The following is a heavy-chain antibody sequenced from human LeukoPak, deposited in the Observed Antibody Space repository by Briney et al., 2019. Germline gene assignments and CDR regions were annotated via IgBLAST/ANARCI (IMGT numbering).Heavy chain of an antibody. D-gene: IGHD3-10*01. J-gene: IGHJ6*03. V-gene: IGHV4-59*01. CDR1: GGSISSYY. CDR3: ARGSSLGGPYYYYYMDV. Sequence: SETLSLTCTVSGGSISSYYWSWIRQPPGKGLEWIGYIYYSGSTNYNPSLKSRVTISVDTSKNQFSLKLSSVTAADTAVYYCARGSSLGGPYYYYYMDVWGKGTTVTVSS. CDR2: IYYSGST.